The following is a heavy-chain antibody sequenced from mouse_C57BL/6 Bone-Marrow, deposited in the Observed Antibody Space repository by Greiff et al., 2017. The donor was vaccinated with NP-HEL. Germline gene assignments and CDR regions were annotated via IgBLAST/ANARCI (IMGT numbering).Heavy chain of an antibody. D-gene: IGHD1-1*01. V-gene: IGHV14-3*01. CDR2: IDPANGNT. J-gene: IGHJ3*01. CDR1: GFNIKNTY. CDR3: ARSRLYGSSWFAY. Sequence: VQLQQSVAELVRPGASVKLSCTASGFNIKNTYMHWVKQRPEQGLEWIGRIDPANGNTKYVPKFQGKATITADTSSNTAYLQLSSLTSEDTAIYYCARSRLYGSSWFAYWGQGTLVTVSA.